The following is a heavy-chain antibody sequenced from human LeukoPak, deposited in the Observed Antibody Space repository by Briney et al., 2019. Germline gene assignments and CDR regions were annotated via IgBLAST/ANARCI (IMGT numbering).Heavy chain of an antibody. J-gene: IGHJ4*02. CDR2: ISEDDDT. V-gene: IGHV3-43*02. CDR3: VKEASDPYFFDF. Sequence: GGSLRLSCVASGFTFADHVFHWIRQVQGQGLGWLAFISEDDDTYYADSVQGRFTISRDNSKNSLYFELQSLTTDDAALYYCVKEASDPYFFDFWGQGTLVTVSS. CDR1: GFTFADHV.